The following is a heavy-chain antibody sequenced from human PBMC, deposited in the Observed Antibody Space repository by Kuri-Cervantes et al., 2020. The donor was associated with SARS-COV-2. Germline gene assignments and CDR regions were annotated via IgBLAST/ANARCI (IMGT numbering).Heavy chain of an antibody. CDR2: IKQDGSEK. D-gene: IGHD1-26*01. Sequence: GGSLRLSCAASGFTFSSYWMSWVRQAPGKGLEWVANIKQDGSEKYYVDSVKGRFTISRDNAKNSLYLQMNSLRAEDTAVYYCARDRYSGSYVRRWFDYWGQGTLVTSPQ. J-gene: IGHJ5*01. CDR1: GFTFSSYW. V-gene: IGHV3-7*01. CDR3: ARDRYSGSYVRRWFDY.